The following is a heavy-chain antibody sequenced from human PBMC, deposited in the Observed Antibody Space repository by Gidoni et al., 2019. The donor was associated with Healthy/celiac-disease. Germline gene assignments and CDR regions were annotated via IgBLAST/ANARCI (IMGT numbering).Heavy chain of an antibody. CDR3: ARGSEQWLDNDAFDI. D-gene: IGHD6-19*01. V-gene: IGHV3-21*01. CDR2: ISSSSSYI. Sequence: EVQLVESGGGLVKPGGSLRLSCAASGFTFSSYSMNWVRQAPGKGLEWVSSISSSSSYIYYADSVKGRFTISRDNAKNSLYLQMNSLRAEDTAVYYCARGSEQWLDNDAFDIWGQGTMVTVSS. CDR1: GFTFSSYS. J-gene: IGHJ3*02.